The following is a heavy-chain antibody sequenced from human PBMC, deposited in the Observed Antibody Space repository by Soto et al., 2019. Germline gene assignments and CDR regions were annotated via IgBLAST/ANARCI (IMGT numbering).Heavy chain of an antibody. CDR1: GYTFTSYG. V-gene: IGHV1-18*01. J-gene: IGHJ5*02. D-gene: IGHD3-10*01. CDR3: ARGRDTMVRGVIPLDPDPQAQYNWFDP. CDR2: ISAYNGNT. Sequence: ASVKVSCKASGYTFTSYGIIWVRQAPGQGLEWMGWISAYNGNTNYAQKLKGRVTMTTDTSTSTAYMELSRLRSDDTAVYYCARGRDTMVRGVIPLDPDPQAQYNWFDPWGQGTLVTVSS.